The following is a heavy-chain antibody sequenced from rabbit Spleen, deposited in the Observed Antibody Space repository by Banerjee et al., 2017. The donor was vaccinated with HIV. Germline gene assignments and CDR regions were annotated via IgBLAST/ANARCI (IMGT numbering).Heavy chain of an antibody. V-gene: IGHV1S45*01. CDR2: IYVGSGGGT. D-gene: IGHD5-1*01. Sequence: QEQLVESGGGLVQPEGSLQLSCTASGFSFSYRSWICWVRQAPGKGLEWIACIYVGSGGGTKYASWAKGRFTISKTSSTTVTLQMTILTVADTATYFCARAGEGGDGYLNLWGQGTLVTVS. J-gene: IGHJ4*01. CDR1: GFSFSYRSW. CDR3: ARAGEGGDGYLNL.